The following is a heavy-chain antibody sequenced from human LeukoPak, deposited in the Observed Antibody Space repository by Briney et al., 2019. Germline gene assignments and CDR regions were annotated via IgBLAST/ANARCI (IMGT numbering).Heavy chain of an antibody. CDR2: IYYSGSN. Sequence: SQTLSLTCTVSGGSISSGGYYWSWIRQHPGKGLEWIGYIYYSGSNYYNPSLKSRVTISVDTSKNQFSLKLSSVTDADTAVYYCARFPPLYYYDSSGYLDAFDIWGQGTMVTVSS. V-gene: IGHV4-31*03. J-gene: IGHJ3*02. CDR3: ARFPPLYYYDSSGYLDAFDI. CDR1: GGSISSGGYY. D-gene: IGHD3-22*01.